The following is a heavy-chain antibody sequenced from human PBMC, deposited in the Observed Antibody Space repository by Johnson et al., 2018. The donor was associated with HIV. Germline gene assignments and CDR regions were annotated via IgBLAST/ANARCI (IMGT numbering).Heavy chain of an antibody. CDR1: GFTFNNAW. V-gene: IGHV3-15*01. J-gene: IGHJ1*01. CDR3: TADRTYGDGGLLGLRWAM. D-gene: IGHD4-17*01. CDR2: IKSKSDGGTT. Sequence: EVQLVESGGGLVKPGGSLRLSCAASGFTFNNAWMSWVRQAPGKGLEWVGRIKSKSDGGTTDYAAPVKGRFTMSRDDSKSTLYLQMNSLKTEDTAVYYCTADRTYGDGGLLGLRWAMWG.